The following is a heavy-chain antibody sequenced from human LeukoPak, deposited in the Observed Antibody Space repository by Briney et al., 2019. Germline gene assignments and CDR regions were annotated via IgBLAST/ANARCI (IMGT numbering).Heavy chain of an antibody. Sequence: PGGSLRLFCAASGFTFSSYSMNWVRQAPGKGLEWVSSISSSSSYIYYADSVKGRFTISRDNAKNSLYLQMNSLRAEDTAVYYCARDLRDSSGYYPPYFDYWGQGTLVTVSS. D-gene: IGHD3-22*01. CDR2: ISSSSSYI. CDR3: ARDLRDSSGYYPPYFDY. J-gene: IGHJ4*02. V-gene: IGHV3-21*01. CDR1: GFTFSSYS.